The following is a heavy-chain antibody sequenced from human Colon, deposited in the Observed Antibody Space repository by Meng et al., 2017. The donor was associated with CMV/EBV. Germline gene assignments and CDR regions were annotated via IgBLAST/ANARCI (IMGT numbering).Heavy chain of an antibody. CDR1: GFTFVSYW. CDR2: IKHDGSEQ. CDR3: AKEFGSGSSFDH. J-gene: IGHJ4*02. D-gene: IGHD3-10*01. V-gene: IGHV3-7*04. Sequence: GGSLRLSCAASGFTFVSYWMSWVRQAPGKGLEWVASIKHDGSEQYYVDSVKGRFTVSRDNSKNTLYLQMNSLRTEDTAVYYCAKEFGSGSSFDHWGQGTLVTVSS.